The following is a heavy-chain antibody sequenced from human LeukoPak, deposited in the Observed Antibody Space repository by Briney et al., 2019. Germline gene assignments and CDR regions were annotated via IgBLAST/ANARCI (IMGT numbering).Heavy chain of an antibody. Sequence: GASVKVSCKVSGGTFSSYAISWVRQAPGQGLEWMGGIIPIFGTANYAQKFQGRVTITTDESTSTAYMELSSLRSEDTAVYYCARTGYCSGGSCYSDYYYMDVWGKGTTVTVSS. D-gene: IGHD2-15*01. CDR1: GGTFSSYA. V-gene: IGHV1-69*05. CDR2: IIPIFGTA. CDR3: ARTGYCSGGSCYSDYYYMDV. J-gene: IGHJ6*03.